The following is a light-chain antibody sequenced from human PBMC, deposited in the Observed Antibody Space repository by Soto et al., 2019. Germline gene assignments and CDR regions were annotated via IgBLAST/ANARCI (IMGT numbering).Light chain of an antibody. V-gene: IGKV3-15*01. CDR3: QQYFEWPPMT. CDR1: ETVATN. J-gene: IGKJ1*01. Sequence: VMTQSPATLSVSPGERATLSCWASETVATNLAWYQQKPGQAPRLLISGASTRAAGISDRFRGSGSGTEFTLTISSLWSEDSAIYYCQQYFEWPPMTCGQGTNVEI. CDR2: GAS.